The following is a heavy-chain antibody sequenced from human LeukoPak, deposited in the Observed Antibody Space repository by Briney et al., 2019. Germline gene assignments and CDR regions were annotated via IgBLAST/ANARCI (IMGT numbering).Heavy chain of an antibody. D-gene: IGHD2-2*01. CDR2: ISTYNGKT. CDR3: ARVQVLIVPAAINY. Sequence: ASVKVSCRASGYTFTTYGITWVRQAPGQRLEWLGWISTYNGKTNYAQKFQGRVTMTTDTSTSTAYMELRTLRSDDTAVYFCARVQVLIVPAAINYWGQGTLVTVSS. J-gene: IGHJ4*02. CDR1: GYTFTTYG. V-gene: IGHV1-18*01.